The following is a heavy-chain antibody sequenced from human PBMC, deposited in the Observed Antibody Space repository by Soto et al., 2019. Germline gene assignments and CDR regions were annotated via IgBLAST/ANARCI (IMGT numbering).Heavy chain of an antibody. V-gene: IGHV4-31*03. CDR3: ARGWGSSPNWFDP. D-gene: IGHD3-16*01. J-gene: IGHJ5*02. CDR2: IYYSGST. CDR1: GGSISSGGYY. Sequence: SETLSLTCTVSGGSISSGGYYWSWIRQHPGKGLEWIGYIYYSGSTYYNPSLKSRVTISVDTSKNQFSLKLSSVTAADTAVYYCARGWGSSPNWFDPWGQGTLVTVSS.